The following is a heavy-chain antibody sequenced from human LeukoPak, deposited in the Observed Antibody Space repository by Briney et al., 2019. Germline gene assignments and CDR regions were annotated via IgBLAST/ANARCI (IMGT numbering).Heavy chain of an antibody. V-gene: IGHV3-9*01. Sequence: GGSLRLSCAASGFIFDDYAIHWVRQALGSGLEWVSGISWNSGSIGYADSVKGRFTISRDNAKNSVHLQMNSLRAEDTAVYYCARGVRYSGYDYDYWGQGTLVTVSS. CDR1: GFIFDDYA. D-gene: IGHD5-12*01. CDR3: ARGVRYSGYDYDY. CDR2: ISWNSGSI. J-gene: IGHJ4*02.